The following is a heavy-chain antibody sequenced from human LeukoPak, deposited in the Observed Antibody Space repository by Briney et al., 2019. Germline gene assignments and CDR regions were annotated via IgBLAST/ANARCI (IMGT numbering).Heavy chain of an antibody. CDR2: ISYDGSNK. D-gene: IGHD3-10*01. Sequence: PGGSLRLFCAASGFTFTNYAMHWVRQAPGKGLEWVAVISYDGSNKYYADSVKGRFTISRDNSKNTLYLQMNSLRADDTAVYYCARTDYYGSPWGQGTLVTVSS. CDR3: ARTDYYGSP. V-gene: IGHV3-30*04. CDR1: GFTFTNYA. J-gene: IGHJ5*02.